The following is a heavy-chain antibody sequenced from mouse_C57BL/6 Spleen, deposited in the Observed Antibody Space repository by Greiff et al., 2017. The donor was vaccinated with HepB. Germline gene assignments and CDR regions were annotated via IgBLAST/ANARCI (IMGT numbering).Heavy chain of an antibody. CDR2: ISYSGST. J-gene: IGHJ3*01. CDR1: GYSITSGYD. Sequence: EVKLVESGPGMVKPSQSLSLTCTVTGYSITSGYDWHWIRHFPGNKLEWMGYISYSGSTNYNPSLKSRISITHDTSKNHFFLKLNSVTTEDTATYYCARDQGTGSSFAYWGQGTLVTVSA. V-gene: IGHV3-1*01. D-gene: IGHD4-1*01. CDR3: ARDQGTGSSFAY.